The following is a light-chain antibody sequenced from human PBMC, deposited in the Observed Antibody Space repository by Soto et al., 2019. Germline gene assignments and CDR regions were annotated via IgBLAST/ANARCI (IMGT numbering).Light chain of an antibody. CDR1: HSISSY. Sequence: DIQMTQSPSSLSASVGDRVTITCRASHSISSYLKWYQQKPGKAPKLLIYAASNLQSGVPSRFSASGSGTDFTLTLNSLQPEDFATYYCQQGYRTPWTFGQGTKVDIK. CDR2: AAS. CDR3: QQGYRTPWT. J-gene: IGKJ1*01. V-gene: IGKV1-39*01.